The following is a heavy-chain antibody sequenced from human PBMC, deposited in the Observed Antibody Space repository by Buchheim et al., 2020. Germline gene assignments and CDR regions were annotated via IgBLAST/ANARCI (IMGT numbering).Heavy chain of an antibody. J-gene: IGHJ6*02. CDR2: ISSTFSSI. CDR1: GFTLSTYN. CDR3: ARDYMITHHYYGMDV. Sequence: EVQVVESGGGLVKPGGSLRLSCAASGFTLSTYNMNWVRQAPGKGLEWVSSISSTFSSIYYADSVKVRFTISRDNAKNSLYLQMNSLRAEDTAVYYCARDYMITHHYYGMDVWGQGTT. D-gene: IGHD3-16*01. V-gene: IGHV3-21*01.